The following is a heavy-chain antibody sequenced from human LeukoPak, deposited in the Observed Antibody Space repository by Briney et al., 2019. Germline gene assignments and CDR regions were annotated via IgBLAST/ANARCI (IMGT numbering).Heavy chain of an antibody. J-gene: IGHJ4*02. D-gene: IGHD1-26*01. Sequence: KPSETLSLTCGVSGGSIRSTNWWSWVRQPPGQGLEWIGEISLSGQTNFNPSLNGRVTMSLDESRNQLSLKLTSVTAADTALYYCSRESGAFCPFGYWGQGTLVIVPP. CDR3: SRESGAFCPFGY. CDR1: GGSIRSTNW. V-gene: IGHV4/OR15-8*02. CDR2: ISLSGQT.